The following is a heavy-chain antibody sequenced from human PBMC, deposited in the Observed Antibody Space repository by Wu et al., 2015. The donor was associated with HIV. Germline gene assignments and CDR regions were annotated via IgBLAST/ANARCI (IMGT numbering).Heavy chain of an antibody. CDR2: IIPILDTA. J-gene: IGHJ6*02. D-gene: IGHD1-20*01. CDR3: ASAVINWKAAPSLLLLDV. V-gene: IGHV1-69*11. Sequence: QVQLVQPGAEVKKPGSSVKVSCKASGGSFSNYAMNWVRQAPGQGLEWMGRIIPILDTADYAPKFQGRVTITADESTSTAYLEVSSLRSEDTAVYYXASAVINWKAAPSLLLLDVWGQGTTVTVSS. CDR1: GGSFSNYA.